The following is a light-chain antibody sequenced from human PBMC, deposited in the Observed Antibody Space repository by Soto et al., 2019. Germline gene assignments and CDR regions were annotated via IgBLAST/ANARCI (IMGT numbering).Light chain of an antibody. V-gene: IGKV1-5*03. CDR1: QSISSW. Sequence: DIQMTQSPSTLSASVGDRVTITCRASQSISSWLAWYQRKPGKAPKLLIYKASSLESGVPSRFSGSGSGTEFTLTISSLQPDDFATYHCQHYNDYSAWTFGQGTKVDIK. J-gene: IGKJ1*01. CDR3: QHYNDYSAWT. CDR2: KAS.